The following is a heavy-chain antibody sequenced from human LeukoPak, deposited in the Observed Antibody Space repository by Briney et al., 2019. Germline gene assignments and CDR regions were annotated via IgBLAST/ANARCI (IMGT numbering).Heavy chain of an antibody. CDR3: ARGDIYGDYVW. Sequence: GSVRVSCKASGYTFIDYYLHWVRQAPGQGLEWMGWINPYSGGTKYTQKFQGRVTMTRDTSISTAYMDLNRLTFGDTAFYYCARGDIYGDYVWWGQGTLVTVAS. V-gene: IGHV1-2*02. CDR2: INPYSGGT. D-gene: IGHD4-17*01. J-gene: IGHJ4*02. CDR1: GYTFIDYY.